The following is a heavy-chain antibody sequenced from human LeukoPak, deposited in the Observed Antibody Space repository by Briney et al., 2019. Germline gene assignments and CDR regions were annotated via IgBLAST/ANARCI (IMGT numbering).Heavy chain of an antibody. CDR3: AKSIPTIAVAVSPRQ. CDR2: IRYDGNYK. CDR1: GFTFSGNG. Sequence: GGSLRLSCAASGFTFSGNGMHWVRQAPGKGLEWVAFIRYDGNYKYYADSVKGRFTISRDNSKNTLYLHMNSLRVEDTAVYYCAKSIPTIAVAVSPRQWGQGTLVTVSS. V-gene: IGHV3-30*02. J-gene: IGHJ4*02. D-gene: IGHD6-19*01.